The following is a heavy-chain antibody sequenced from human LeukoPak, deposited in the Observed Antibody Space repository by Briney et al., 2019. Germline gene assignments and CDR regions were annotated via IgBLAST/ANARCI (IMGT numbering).Heavy chain of an antibody. J-gene: IGHJ4*02. CDR1: GYTFPSYF. Sequence: EASVKVSCKASGYTFPSYFMHWVRQAPGQGLEWMGIINPTGGSTTYAQKFQGRVTMTRDTSTSTVYMELSSLRSDDTAVYYCAREIDRDDYNRFFDYWGQGTLVTVSS. CDR2: INPTGGST. D-gene: IGHD5-24*01. V-gene: IGHV1-46*01. CDR3: AREIDRDDYNRFFDY.